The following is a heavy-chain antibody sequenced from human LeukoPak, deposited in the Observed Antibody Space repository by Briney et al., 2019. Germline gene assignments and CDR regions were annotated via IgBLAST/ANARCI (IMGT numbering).Heavy chain of an antibody. CDR3: ASSNWNSANYYHAMDV. CDR1: GLSVRSNY. Sequence: GGSLRLSCAASGLSVRSNYLTWVRQAPGKGLEWVSVIHTGGSAYYADSVKGRFIISRDNSKNTLYLQINNLRAEDTAVYYCASSNWNSANYYHAMDVWGQGTTVIVSS. V-gene: IGHV3-53*01. J-gene: IGHJ6*01. D-gene: IGHD1-7*01. CDR2: IHTGGSA.